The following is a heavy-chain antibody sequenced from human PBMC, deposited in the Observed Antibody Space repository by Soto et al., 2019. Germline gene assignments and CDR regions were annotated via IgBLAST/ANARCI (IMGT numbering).Heavy chain of an antibody. V-gene: IGHV1-18*01. CDR3: ARESQLERPYYYYGMDV. D-gene: IGHD1-1*01. Sequence: GASVKVSCKASGYTFTSYGISWVRRAPGQGLEWMGWISAYNGNTNYAQKLQGRVTMTTDTSTSTAYMELRSLRSDDTAVYYCARESQLERPYYYYGMDVWGQGTTVTVSS. CDR2: ISAYNGNT. CDR1: GYTFTSYG. J-gene: IGHJ6*02.